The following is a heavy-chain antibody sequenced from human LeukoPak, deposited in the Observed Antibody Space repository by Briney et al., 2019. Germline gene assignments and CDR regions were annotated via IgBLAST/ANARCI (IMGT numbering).Heavy chain of an antibody. V-gene: IGHV1-69*01. CDR2: IIPIFGTA. J-gene: IGHJ6*04. Sequence: SSVKVSCKASGGTFSSYAISWVRQAPGQGLEWMGGIIPIFGTANYAQKFQGRVTITADESTSTAYMELSSLRSEDTALYYCARGYVVPAAYYYGMDVWGKGTTVTVSS. CDR3: ARGYVVPAAYYYGMDV. CDR1: GGTFSSYA. D-gene: IGHD2-2*01.